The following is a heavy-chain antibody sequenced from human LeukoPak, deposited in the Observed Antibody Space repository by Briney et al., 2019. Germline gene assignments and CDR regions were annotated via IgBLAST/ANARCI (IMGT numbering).Heavy chain of an antibody. Sequence: PGGSLRLSCAASGFTFDDYAMHWVRQAPGKGLEWVSAISGSGGSTYYADSVKGRFTISRDNSKNTLYLQMNSLRAEDTAVYYCAKAAANRLPIDAFDIWGQGTMVTVSS. J-gene: IGHJ3*02. CDR2: ISGSGGST. CDR3: AKAAANRLPIDAFDI. V-gene: IGHV3-23*01. CDR1: GFTFDDYA. D-gene: IGHD1-14*01.